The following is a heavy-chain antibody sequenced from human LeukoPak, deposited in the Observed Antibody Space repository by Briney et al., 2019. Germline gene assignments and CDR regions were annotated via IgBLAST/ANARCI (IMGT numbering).Heavy chain of an antibody. Sequence: EPSETLSLTCTVSGGSISSYYWSWIRQPPGKGLEWIGYIYYSGSTNYNPSLKSRVTISVDTSKNQFSLKLSSVTAADTAVYYCARVADGSGPYTFDYWGQGTLVTVSS. J-gene: IGHJ4*02. CDR2: IYYSGST. D-gene: IGHD6-19*01. V-gene: IGHV4-59*12. CDR3: ARVADGSGPYTFDY. CDR1: GGSISSYY.